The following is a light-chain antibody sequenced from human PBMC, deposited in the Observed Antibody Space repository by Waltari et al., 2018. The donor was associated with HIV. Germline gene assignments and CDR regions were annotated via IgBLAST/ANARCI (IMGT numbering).Light chain of an antibody. CDR2: KDS. CDR1: ALPKQY. V-gene: IGLV3-25*03. Sequence: SYELTQPTSVSVSPGQTARITCSGDALPKQYTYWYQQKPGQAPVLVIYKDSERPPGIPERFSGSSSGSTATLTISGVQAEDEADYYCQSADSSQSAQISPPYVIFGGGTKLTVL. CDR3: QSADSSQSAQISPPYVI. J-gene: IGLJ2*01.